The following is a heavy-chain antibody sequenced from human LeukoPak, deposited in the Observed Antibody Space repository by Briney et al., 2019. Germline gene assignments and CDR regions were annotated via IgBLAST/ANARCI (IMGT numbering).Heavy chain of an antibody. V-gene: IGHV4-34*01. J-gene: IGHJ4*02. D-gene: IGHD1-20*01. CDR3: ARPYNWNHGQFDY. Sequence: PSETLSLTCAVYGGSFSGYYWSWIRQPPGKGLEWIGEINHSGSTNYNPSLKSRVTISVDTSKNQFSLKLSPVTAADTAVYYCARPYNWNHGQFDYWGQGTLVTVSS. CDR1: GGSFSGYY. CDR2: INHSGST.